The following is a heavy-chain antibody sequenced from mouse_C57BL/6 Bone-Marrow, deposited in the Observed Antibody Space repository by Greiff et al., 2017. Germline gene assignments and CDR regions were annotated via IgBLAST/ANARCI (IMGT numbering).Heavy chain of an antibody. CDR2: ISSGGSYT. Sequence: EVMLVESGGGLVKPGGSLKLSCAASGFTFSSYGMSWVRQTPDTRLEWVATISSGGSYTYYPDSVKGRFTISSDNAKNTLYLQMSSLKSEDTAMYYCARQGYYYGSDWYFDVWGTGTTVTVSS. V-gene: IGHV5-6*03. CDR3: ARQGYYYGSDWYFDV. D-gene: IGHD1-1*01. CDR1: GFTFSSYG. J-gene: IGHJ1*03.